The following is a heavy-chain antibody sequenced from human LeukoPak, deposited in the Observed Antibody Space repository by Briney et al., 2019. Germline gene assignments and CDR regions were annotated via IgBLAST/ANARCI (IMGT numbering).Heavy chain of an antibody. V-gene: IGHV3-66*01. CDR1: GFTVSSNY. D-gene: IGHD3-10*01. CDR2: IYSGGST. J-gene: IGHJ4*02. Sequence: PGGSLRLSCAASGFTVSSNYMSWVRQAPGKGLEWVSVIYSGGSTYYADSVKGRFTISRDNSKNTLYLQMNSLRAEDTAVYYCARDSMVRGVIADDYWGQGTLVTVSS. CDR3: ARDSMVRGVIADDY.